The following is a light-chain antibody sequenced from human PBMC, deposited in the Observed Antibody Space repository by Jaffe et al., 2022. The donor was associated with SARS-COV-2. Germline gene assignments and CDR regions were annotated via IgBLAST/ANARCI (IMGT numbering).Light chain of an antibody. CDR3: AAWDDSLMGV. CDR1: SSNIGTNP. V-gene: IGLV1-44*01. J-gene: IGLJ3*02. Sequence: QSVLTQPPSASGTPGQRVTISCSGSSSNIGTNPVNWYQQLPGTAPKLLIYSNNQRPSGVPGRFSGSKSGTSASLVVSGLQSEDEADYYCAAWDDSLMGVFGGGTKLTVL. CDR2: SNN.